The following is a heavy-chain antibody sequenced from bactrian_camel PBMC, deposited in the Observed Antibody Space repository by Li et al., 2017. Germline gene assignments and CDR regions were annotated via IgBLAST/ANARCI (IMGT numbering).Heavy chain of an antibody. Sequence: DVQLVESGGGSVQAGGSLRLSCAASGYTARCMGWFRRAPGEKREGVAAMNIGGGTAHYADSAKGRFTISQDAAKNTVYLQMNSLKPEDTAMYSCAARVNHGRLHYGDYLRPAYYNYWGRGTQVTVS. CDR3: AARVNHGRLHYGDYLRPAYYNY. J-gene: IGHJ4*01. CDR2: MNIGGGTA. V-gene: IGHV3S40*01. CDR1: GYTARC. D-gene: IGHD4*01.